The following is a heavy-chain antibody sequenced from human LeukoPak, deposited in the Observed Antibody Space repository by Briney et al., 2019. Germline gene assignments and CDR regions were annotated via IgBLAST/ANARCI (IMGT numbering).Heavy chain of an antibody. Sequence: GGSLKLSCAASGFTFSSYAMSWVRQAPGKGLEWVSGISGNGGSTYYADSAKGRFTISRDNSKNTLYLQINSLRAEDTAVYYCARFGYYYDSSGYYYLDYWGQGTLVTVSS. J-gene: IGHJ4*02. CDR2: ISGNGGST. CDR1: GFTFSSYA. V-gene: IGHV3-23*01. D-gene: IGHD3-22*01. CDR3: ARFGYYYDSSGYYYLDY.